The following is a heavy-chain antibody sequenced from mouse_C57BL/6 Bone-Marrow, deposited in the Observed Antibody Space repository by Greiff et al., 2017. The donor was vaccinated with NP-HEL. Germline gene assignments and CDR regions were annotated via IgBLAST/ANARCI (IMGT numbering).Heavy chain of an antibody. D-gene: IGHD1-1*01. V-gene: IGHV1-78*01. CDR2: IYPRDGST. CDR3: AREVYYGSSSAGFAY. J-gene: IGHJ3*01. Sequence: QVQLQQSDAELVKPGASVKISCKVSGYTFTDHTIHWMKQRPEQGLEWIGYIYPRDGSTKYNEKFKGKATLTADKSSSTAYMQLNSLTSEDSAVYFCAREVYYGSSSAGFAYWGKGTLVTVSA. CDR1: GYTFTDHT.